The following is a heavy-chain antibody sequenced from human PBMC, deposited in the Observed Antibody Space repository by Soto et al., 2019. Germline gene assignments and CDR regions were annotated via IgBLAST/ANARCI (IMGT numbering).Heavy chain of an antibody. J-gene: IGHJ5*02. CDR3: ARRGSAVSVATGFDP. V-gene: IGHV4-39*01. D-gene: IGHD1-1*01. CDR2: IYYIGNT. Sequence: WDWIRQPPGKGLEWIGSIYYIGNTYYNPSLKSRVTISIDTSENQFSLRLNSVTAADTAVYFCARRGSAVSVATGFDPWGQGTPVTVSS.